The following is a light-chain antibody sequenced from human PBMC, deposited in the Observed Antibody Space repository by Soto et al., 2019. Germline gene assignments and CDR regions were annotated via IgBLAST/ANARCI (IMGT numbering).Light chain of an antibody. CDR1: SSDIGRHH. CDR3: GTWDTSLSRV. J-gene: IGLJ1*01. Sequence: QSVLTQPPSVSAAPGEKDTISCSGSSSDIGRHHVSWYQQLPGTAPKLLIYENTKRPSGIPDRFSGSKSGTSATLGITGLQTGDEADYYCGTWDTSLSRVFGTGTKVTVL. V-gene: IGLV1-51*02. CDR2: ENT.